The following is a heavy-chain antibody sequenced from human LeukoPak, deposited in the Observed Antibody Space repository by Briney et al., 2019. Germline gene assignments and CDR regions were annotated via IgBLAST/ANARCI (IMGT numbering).Heavy chain of an antibody. D-gene: IGHD6-6*01. CDR1: GFTFSSYS. J-gene: IGHJ4*02. CDR3: ARVGKTLEAARPFDY. CDR2: ISSSSSYI. Sequence: GGSLRLSCAASGFTFSSYSMNWVRQAPGEGLEWVSSISSSSSYIYYADSVKGRFTISRDNAKNSLYLQMNSLRAEDTAVYYCARVGKTLEAARPFDYWGQGTLVTVSS. V-gene: IGHV3-21*01.